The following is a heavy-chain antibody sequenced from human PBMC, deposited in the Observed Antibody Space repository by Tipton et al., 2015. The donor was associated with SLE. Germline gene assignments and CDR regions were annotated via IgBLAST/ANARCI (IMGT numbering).Heavy chain of an antibody. CDR1: GGSISRSNFY. J-gene: IGHJ4*02. D-gene: IGHD2-8*02. Sequence: TLSLTCCASGGSISRSNFYWAWIRQPPGKGLEWIGSFYYGKSTFYNPSLKSRVSISVDTSTNLLFLNLISVTAADTALYYCARGSCSGGVCYIDYWGQGTLVTVSS. V-gene: IGHV4-39*07. CDR3: ARGSCSGGVCYIDY. CDR2: FYYGKST.